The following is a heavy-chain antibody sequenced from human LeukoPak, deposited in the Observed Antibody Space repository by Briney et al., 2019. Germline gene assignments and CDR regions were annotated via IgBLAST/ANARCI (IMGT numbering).Heavy chain of an antibody. CDR2: IMYDGDEE. J-gene: IGHJ6*02. V-gene: IGHV3-7*01. CDR1: GFTFSDYW. CDR3: ARDYGLYCTNGVCYTFCYYGMDV. D-gene: IGHD2-8*01. Sequence: GGSLRLSCAPSGFTFSDYWMSWTRQAPGKGRGWVAYIMYDGDEEYYVDSGKGRFTISRDNAKNSLYLQLNSLRVDDTAMYYCARDYGLYCTNGVCYTFCYYGMDVWGQGTTVTVSS.